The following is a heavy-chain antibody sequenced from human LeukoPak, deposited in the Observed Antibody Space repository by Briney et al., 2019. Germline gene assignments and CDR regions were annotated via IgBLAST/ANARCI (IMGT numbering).Heavy chain of an antibody. V-gene: IGHV3-15*01. CDR3: TTDVAMVAGWGTDY. D-gene: IGHD6-19*01. J-gene: IGHJ4*02. Sequence: PGGSLRLSCSAPGFTFSSYWMSWVRQAPGKGLEWVGRIKSKTDVGTADYAARVKGRFTISRDDSKNTLYLQMNSLKTEDTAVYYCTTDVAMVAGWGTDYWGQGTLVTVSS. CDR2: IKSKTDVGTA. CDR1: GFTFSSYW.